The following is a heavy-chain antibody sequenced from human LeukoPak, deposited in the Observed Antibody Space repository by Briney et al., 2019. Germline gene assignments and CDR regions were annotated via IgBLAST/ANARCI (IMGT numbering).Heavy chain of an antibody. J-gene: IGHJ4*02. V-gene: IGHV3-23*01. CDR2: ISGSGGST. D-gene: IGHD3-3*01. Sequence: GGSLRLSCAASGFTFSSYAMSWVRQAPGRGLEWVSDISGSGGSTYYADSVKGRFTISRDNSKNTLYLQMNSLRAEDTAVYYCAKGLAGRTYYDLWSGYPFDYWGQGTLVTVSS. CDR3: AKGLAGRTYYDLWSGYPFDY. CDR1: GFTFSSYA.